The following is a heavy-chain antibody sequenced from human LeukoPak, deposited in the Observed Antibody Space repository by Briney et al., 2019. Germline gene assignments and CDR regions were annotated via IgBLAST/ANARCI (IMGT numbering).Heavy chain of an antibody. CDR1: GGSFSGYY. Sequence: SETLSLTCAVYGGSFSGYYWSWIRQPPGKGLEWIGEINHSGSTTYNPSLKNRVTISIDTSKNQFSLKLSSVTAADTAVYYCARSSRSCSGSSCFPLDYWGQGTLVTVSS. V-gene: IGHV4-34*01. J-gene: IGHJ4*02. CDR3: ARSSRSCSGSSCFPLDY. CDR2: INHSGST. D-gene: IGHD2-15*01.